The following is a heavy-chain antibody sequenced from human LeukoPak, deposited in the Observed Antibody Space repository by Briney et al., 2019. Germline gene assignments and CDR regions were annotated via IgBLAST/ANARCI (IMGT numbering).Heavy chain of an antibody. J-gene: IGHJ5*02. V-gene: IGHV3-30-3*01. D-gene: IGHD1/OR15-1a*01. CDR2: ISYDGSNK. Sequence: PGGSLRLSCAASGFTFSSYAMHWVRQAPGKGLEWVAVISYDGSNKYYADSVKGRFTISRDNSKNTLYLQMNSLRAEDTAVYYCTTPLRGWEQWNHWGQGTLVTVSS. CDR3: TTPLRGWEQWNH. CDR1: GFTFSSYA.